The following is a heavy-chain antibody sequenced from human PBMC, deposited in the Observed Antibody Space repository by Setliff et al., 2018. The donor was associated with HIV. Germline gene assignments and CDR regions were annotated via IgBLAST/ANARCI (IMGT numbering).Heavy chain of an antibody. Sequence: GGSLRLSCSAFGFTFSNYAMQWVRQAPGKGLEYVSAISSNGGSTYYADSVKGRFTISRDNSKNTLYLQMSSLRVEDTAVYYCVKAVIVVIPAAIFDYWGQGTLVTV. J-gene: IGHJ4*02. CDR3: VKAVIVVIPAAIFDY. D-gene: IGHD2-2*01. CDR2: ISSNGGST. V-gene: IGHV3-64D*09. CDR1: GFTFSNYA.